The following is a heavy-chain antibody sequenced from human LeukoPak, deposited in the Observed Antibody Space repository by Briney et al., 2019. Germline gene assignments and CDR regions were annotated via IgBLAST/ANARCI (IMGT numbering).Heavy chain of an antibody. CDR3: ARLHRRMRYFDWLLSPYYFDY. V-gene: IGHV4-34*01. Sequence: PSETLSLTCAVYGGSFSGYYWSWIRQPPGKGLEWVGEINHSGSTNYNRSLKSRVTILVDTFKNQFSLKLSSLTASATALYYCARLHRRMRYFDWLLSPYYFDYWGQGTLVTVSS. D-gene: IGHD3-9*01. J-gene: IGHJ4*02. CDR1: GGSFSGYY. CDR2: INHSGST.